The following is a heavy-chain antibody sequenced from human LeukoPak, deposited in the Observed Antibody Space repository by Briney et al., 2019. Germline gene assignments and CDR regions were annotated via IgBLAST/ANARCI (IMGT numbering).Heavy chain of an antibody. V-gene: IGHV3-66*01. CDR1: GFTVSSNY. D-gene: IGHD3-10*01. Sequence: GGSLRLSCVASGFTVSSNYMSWVRQAPGKGLERVSVIYSGGSTYYADSVKGRFTISRDNSKNTLYLQMNSLRAEDTAVYYCTTDIEGLRLLWFGELVFWGQGTLVTVSS. J-gene: IGHJ4*02. CDR3: TTDIEGLRLLWFGELVF. CDR2: IYSGGST.